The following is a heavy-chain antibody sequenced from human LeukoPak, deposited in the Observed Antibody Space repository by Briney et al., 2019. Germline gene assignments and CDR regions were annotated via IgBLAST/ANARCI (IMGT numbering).Heavy chain of an antibody. CDR3: AGMRITTPTVRTLDY. V-gene: IGHV4-59*01. CDR2: IYYTGST. CDR1: GGSMSTYY. J-gene: IGHJ4*02. D-gene: IGHD1-14*01. Sequence: SETLSLTCTVSGGSMSTYYWTWIRQPPGKGLEWIGFIYYTGSTNYNPSIKSRATISVDTSKNQFSLKLSSVTAADTAVYYCAGMRITTPTVRTLDYWGQGTLVTVSS.